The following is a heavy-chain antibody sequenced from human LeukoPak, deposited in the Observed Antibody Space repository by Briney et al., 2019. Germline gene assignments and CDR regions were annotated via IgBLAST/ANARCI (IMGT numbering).Heavy chain of an antibody. CDR3: ARGKTQSWYYFDY. D-gene: IGHD6-13*01. Sequence: SETLSLTCTVPGGSISSYYWSWIRQPPGKGLEWIGYIYYSGSTNYNPSLKSRVTISVDTSKNQFSLKLSSVTAADTAVYYCARGKTQSWYYFDYWGQGTLVTVSS. V-gene: IGHV4-59*08. CDR1: GGSISSYY. CDR2: IYYSGST. J-gene: IGHJ4*02.